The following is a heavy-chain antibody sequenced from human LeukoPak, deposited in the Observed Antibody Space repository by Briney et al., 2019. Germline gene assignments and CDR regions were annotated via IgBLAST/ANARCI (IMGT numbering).Heavy chain of an antibody. J-gene: IGHJ4*02. Sequence: ASVKVSCKASGYTFTGYYMRWVRQAPGQRLEWVGWINPNSGGTNYAQKFQGRVTMTIDTSIRAAYMALSRLRSDDTAVYYCARELVSHNWNDGSFSPFDYWGQGTLVTVSS. CDR1: GYTFTGYY. CDR2: INPNSGGT. CDR3: ARELVSHNWNDGSFSPFDY. D-gene: IGHD1-20*01. V-gene: IGHV1-2*02.